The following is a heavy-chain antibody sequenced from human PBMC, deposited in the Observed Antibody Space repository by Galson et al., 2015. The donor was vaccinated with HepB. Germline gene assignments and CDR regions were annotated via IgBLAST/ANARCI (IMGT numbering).Heavy chain of an antibody. J-gene: IGHJ3*02. CDR2: ISYDGSNK. V-gene: IGHV3-30-3*01. D-gene: IGHD3-22*01. Sequence: SLRLSCAASGFTFNSFTMNWVRQAPGKGLEWVAVISYDGSNKYYADSVKGRFTISRDNSKNTLYLQMNSLRAEDTAVYYCARDRGGDSSGYYSGAFDIWGQGTMVTVSS. CDR1: GFTFNSFT. CDR3: ARDRGGDSSGYYSGAFDI.